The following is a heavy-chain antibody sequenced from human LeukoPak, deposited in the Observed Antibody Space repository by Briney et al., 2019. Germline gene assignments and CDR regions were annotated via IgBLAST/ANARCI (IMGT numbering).Heavy chain of an antibody. V-gene: IGHV3-48*03. CDR3: ATSGRPQDSSGYYYYAY. Sequence: GGSLRLSCAASGFTFSSYEMTWVRQAPGKGLEWVSYINSGGSTKYYADSVKGRFTISRDNAKNSLYLQMNSLRAEDTAVYYCATSGRPQDSSGYYYYAYWGQGTLVTVSS. J-gene: IGHJ4*02. CDR2: INSGGSTK. D-gene: IGHD3-22*01. CDR1: GFTFSSYE.